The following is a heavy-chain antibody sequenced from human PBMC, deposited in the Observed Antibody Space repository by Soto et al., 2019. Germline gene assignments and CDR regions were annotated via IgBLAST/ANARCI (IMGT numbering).Heavy chain of an antibody. CDR3: ASHYYDDSTDYYYGMDV. CDR2: IYHSGST. D-gene: IGHD3-22*01. CDR1: GASIDSTSW. J-gene: IGHJ6*02. V-gene: IGHV4-4*02. Sequence: SETLSLTCAVSGASIDSTSWWTWVRQPPGEGLEWIGEIYHSGSTNYNPSFKSRVTISVAKSKTQFSLKLTSVTAADTAVYYCASHYYDDSTDYYYGMDVWGQGXTVTVSS.